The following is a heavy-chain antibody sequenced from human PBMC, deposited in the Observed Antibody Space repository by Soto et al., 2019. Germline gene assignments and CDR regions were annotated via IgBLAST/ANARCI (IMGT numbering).Heavy chain of an antibody. CDR2: ISSSSSYT. CDR3: ARDHHRYSGYDYVDY. D-gene: IGHD5-12*01. CDR1: GFTFSDYY. Sequence: QVQLVESGGGLVKPGGSLRLSCVASGFTFSDYYMSWIRQAPGKGLEWVSYISSSSSYTNYADSVKGRFTISRDNAKNSLYLQRNRLEAEDTAVYYCARDHHRYSGYDYVDYWGQGTLVTVSS. J-gene: IGHJ4*02. V-gene: IGHV3-11*05.